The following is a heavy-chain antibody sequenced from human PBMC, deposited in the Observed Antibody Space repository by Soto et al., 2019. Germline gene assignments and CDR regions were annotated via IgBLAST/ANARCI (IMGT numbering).Heavy chain of an antibody. J-gene: IGHJ4*02. CDR2: IFSNDEK. CDR3: ARTSIHPGSTYFDY. V-gene: IGHV2-26*01. D-gene: IGHD2-21*01. CDR1: GFSLRNARMG. Sequence: GSTLVNSTETLTQSCTVSGFSLRNARMGVSWIRQPPGKALEWLAHIFSNDEKSYSTSLKSRLTISKDTSKGQVVLTMTNMDPVDTGTYYCARTSIHPGSTYFDYWGQGTLVTVSS.